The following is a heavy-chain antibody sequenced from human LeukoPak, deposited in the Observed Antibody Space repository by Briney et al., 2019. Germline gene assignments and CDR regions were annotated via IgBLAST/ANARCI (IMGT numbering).Heavy chain of an antibody. D-gene: IGHD3-22*01. CDR2: ISAYNGNT. CDR1: GYTFTSYG. CDR3: ARDQGYHASSGFDY. Sequence: GASVKVSCKASGYTFTSYGISWVRQAPGQGLEWMGWISAYNGNTNYAQSLQDRVTMTADTSTSTAYMELRSLRSDDTAVYYCARDQGYHASSGFDYWGQGTLVTVSS. V-gene: IGHV1-18*01. J-gene: IGHJ4*02.